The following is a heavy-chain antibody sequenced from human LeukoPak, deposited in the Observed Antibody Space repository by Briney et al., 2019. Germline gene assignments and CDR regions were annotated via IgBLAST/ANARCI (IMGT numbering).Heavy chain of an antibody. CDR1: GGSISSSGYY. D-gene: IGHD3-10*01. CDR3: ARILDGAGVIRFDY. J-gene: IGHJ4*02. CDR2: IYYSGST. Sequence: SETLSLTCSVSGGSISSSGYYWGSIRQPPGKGLEWIGNIYYSGSTYYNPSLKSRVTISVDTSKNQFSLKLSTVTVADTAVYYCARILDGAGVIRFDYWGQGTLVTVSS. V-gene: IGHV4-39*01.